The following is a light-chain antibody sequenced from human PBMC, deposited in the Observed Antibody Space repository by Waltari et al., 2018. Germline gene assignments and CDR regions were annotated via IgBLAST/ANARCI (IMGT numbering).Light chain of an antibody. V-gene: IGKV1-9*01. CDR1: QGINKY. Sequence: DIQLTQSPSFLSASVGDTVTITCRASQGINKYLAWFQQKPGKAPKLLIYLASPLQSGVPSRFSGSGSGTEFTLTISSLQPEAFATYYCQPLNTYPRTFGQGTKVEI. CDR3: QPLNTYPRT. CDR2: LAS. J-gene: IGKJ1*01.